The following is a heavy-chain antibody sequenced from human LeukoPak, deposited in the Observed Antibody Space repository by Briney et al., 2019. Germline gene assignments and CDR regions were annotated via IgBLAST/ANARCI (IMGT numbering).Heavy chain of an antibody. CDR1: GFTFSNGW. D-gene: IGHD3-22*01. J-gene: IGHJ4*02. CDR2: IKKKTDGGTT. V-gene: IGHV3-15*01. CDR3: TTEYYYDSPGIFDY. Sequence: GSLRLSCTTSGFTFSNGWMSWVRQAPGKGLEWVGRIKKKTDGGTTDYAAPVKGRFTISRDDSKNTLYLQMNSLTTEDTAIYYCTTEYYYDSPGIFDYWGQGTLVTVSS.